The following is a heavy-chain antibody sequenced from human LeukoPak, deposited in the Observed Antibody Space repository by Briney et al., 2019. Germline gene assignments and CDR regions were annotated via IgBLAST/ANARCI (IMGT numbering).Heavy chain of an antibody. V-gene: IGHV6-1*01. Sequence: SQTLSLTCSISGDSVSSNSAAWNWIRQSPSRGLEFLGRTYYRSKWYNDYAVSVKSRITIKSDTSENQFSLQLNSVTPEDTAVYYCASTHGPIDHWGQGTLVTVSS. D-gene: IGHD2-8*01. CDR3: ASTHGPIDH. CDR2: TYYRSKWYN. J-gene: IGHJ5*02. CDR1: GDSVSSNSAA.